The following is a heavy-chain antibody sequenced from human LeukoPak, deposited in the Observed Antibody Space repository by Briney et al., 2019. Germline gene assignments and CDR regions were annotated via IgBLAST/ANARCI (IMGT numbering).Heavy chain of an antibody. Sequence: ASVKVSCKASGYIFTNYGISWVRQAPGQGLEWMGWISVYNGNTNSAQNLQGRVTMTTDTSTSIVYMELRNLRSDDTAVYYCATVRCYDFWSGYCNCFDPWGQGTLVTVSS. CDR2: ISVYNGNT. CDR3: ATVRCYDFWSGYCNCFDP. CDR1: GYIFTNYG. J-gene: IGHJ5*02. V-gene: IGHV1-18*01. D-gene: IGHD3-3*01.